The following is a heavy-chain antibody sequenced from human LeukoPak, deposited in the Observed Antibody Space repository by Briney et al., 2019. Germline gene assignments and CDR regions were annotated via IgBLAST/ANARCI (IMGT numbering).Heavy chain of an antibody. Sequence: PGGSLRLSCAASGFTFNSYGMHWVRQATGKGLEWVAFIRYDGSNKYYADSVKGRFTISRDNSKNTLYLQMNSLRAEDTAVYYCAKDGEITMVRGVIESWGQGTLVTVSS. D-gene: IGHD3-10*01. CDR3: AKDGEITMVRGVIES. CDR1: GFTFNSYG. V-gene: IGHV3-30*02. J-gene: IGHJ4*02. CDR2: IRYDGSNK.